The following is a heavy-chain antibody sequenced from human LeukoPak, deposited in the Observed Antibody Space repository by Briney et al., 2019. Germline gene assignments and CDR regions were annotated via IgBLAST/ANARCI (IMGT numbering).Heavy chain of an antibody. J-gene: IGHJ4*02. Sequence: GGSLRLSCVVSGITLSNYGMSWVRQAPGKGLEWVSGISERGGSTNYADSVKGRFIISRDTSKNTLYLQMNILRAEDTAVYFCAKRGVVIRVILVGFHKEAYYFDSWGQGALVTVSS. CDR1: GITLSNYG. D-gene: IGHD3-22*01. CDR2: ISERGGST. V-gene: IGHV3-23*01. CDR3: AKRGVVIRVILVGFHKEAYYFDS.